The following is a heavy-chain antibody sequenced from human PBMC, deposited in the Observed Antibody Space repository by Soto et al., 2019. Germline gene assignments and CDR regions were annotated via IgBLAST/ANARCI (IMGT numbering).Heavy chain of an antibody. CDR2: IIPIFGTA. Sequence: ASVKVSCKASGGTFSSYAISWGRQAPGQGLEWMGGIIPIFGTANYAQKFHCRVTITADKSTSTAYMEQSSLRSEDTAVSYCARDQTDLWFGGSGYFDLWGRGSLVAVCS. D-gene: IGHD3-10*01. J-gene: IGHJ2*01. CDR3: ARDQTDLWFGGSGYFDL. CDR1: GGTFSSYA. V-gene: IGHV1-69*06.